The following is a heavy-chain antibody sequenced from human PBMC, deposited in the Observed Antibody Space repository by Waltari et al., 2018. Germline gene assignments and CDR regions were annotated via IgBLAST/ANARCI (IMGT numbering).Heavy chain of an antibody. V-gene: IGHV1-3*01. J-gene: IGHJ6*02. D-gene: IGHD3-3*01. Sequence: QVQLVQSGAEVKKPGASVKVSCKASGYTFTSYAMPWVRQAPGQRLEWRGWINAGNGNTKYSQKFQGRVTITRDTSASTAYMELSSLRSEDTAVYYCARCGASTYYDFWSGYFYYGMDVWGQGTTVTVSS. CDR1: GYTFTSYA. CDR3: ARCGASTYYDFWSGYFYYGMDV. CDR2: INAGNGNT.